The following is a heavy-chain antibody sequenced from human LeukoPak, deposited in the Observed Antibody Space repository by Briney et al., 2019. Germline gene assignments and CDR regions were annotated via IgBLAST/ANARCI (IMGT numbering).Heavy chain of an antibody. Sequence: GRSLRLSCAASGFTFSSYGMHWVRQAPGKGLEWVAVIWYDGSNKYYADSVKGRFTISRDNSKNTLYLQMNSLRAEDTAVYYCAKEIAAAACRFDPWGQGTLVTVSS. CDR1: GFTFSSYG. D-gene: IGHD6-13*01. J-gene: IGHJ5*02. CDR3: AKEIAAAACRFDP. V-gene: IGHV3-33*06. CDR2: IWYDGSNK.